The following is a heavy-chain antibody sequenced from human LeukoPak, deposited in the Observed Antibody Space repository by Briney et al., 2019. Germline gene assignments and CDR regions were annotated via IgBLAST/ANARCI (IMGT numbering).Heavy chain of an antibody. CDR3: TADSIPDYGDSKGDAFDI. CDR2: IKSKIDGGTA. CDR1: GFTVGDAW. D-gene: IGHD4-17*01. V-gene: IGHV3-15*01. Sequence: GGSLRLSCAASGFTVGDAWMTWVRQGPGKGLEWVGRIKSKIDGGTADYAAPVKGRFTISRDESKGTLYLQMNSLKTEDTAVYYCTADSIPDYGDSKGDAFDIWGHGTLVTVSS. J-gene: IGHJ3*02.